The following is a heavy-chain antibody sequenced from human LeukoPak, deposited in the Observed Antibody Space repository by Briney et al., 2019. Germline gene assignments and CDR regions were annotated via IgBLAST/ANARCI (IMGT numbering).Heavy chain of an antibody. J-gene: IGHJ4*02. V-gene: IGHV3-74*01. Sequence: PGGPLRLSCAASGFTFSNYWLHWVRQPPGKGLVWVSRITTDESSTHYAASVNGRFTISRDNAKSTVYLQMNSLTPEDTAVYYCARDGGTSTPFDYWGQGTLVTVSS. CDR1: GFTFSNYW. D-gene: IGHD2-15*01. CDR2: ITTDESST. CDR3: ARDGGTSTPFDY.